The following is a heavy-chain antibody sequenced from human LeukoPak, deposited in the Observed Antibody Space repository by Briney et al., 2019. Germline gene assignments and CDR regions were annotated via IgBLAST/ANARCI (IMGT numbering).Heavy chain of an antibody. CDR3: ANRHYDFWSGYLGSY. V-gene: IGHV3-23*01. CDR1: GFTFSSYA. CDR2: ISGSGGST. J-gene: IGHJ4*02. Sequence: GGSLRLSCAASGFTFSSYAMSWVRQAPGKGLEWVSAISGSGGSTYYADSVKGRFTISRDNSKNTLYLQMNSLRAEDTAVYYCANRHYDFWSGYLGSYWGQGTLVTVSS. D-gene: IGHD3-3*01.